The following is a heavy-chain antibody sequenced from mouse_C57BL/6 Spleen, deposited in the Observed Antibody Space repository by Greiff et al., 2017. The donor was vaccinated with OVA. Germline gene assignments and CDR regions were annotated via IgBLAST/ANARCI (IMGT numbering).Heavy chain of an antibody. CDR3: ARLATGTLFDY. Sequence: VQLQQSGAELVKPGASVKISCKASGYAFSSYWMNWVKQRPGKGLEWIGQIYPGDGDTNYNGKFKGKATLTADKSSSTAYMQLSSLTSEDSAVYFCARLATGTLFDYWGQGTTLTVSS. CDR2: IYPGDGDT. J-gene: IGHJ2*01. D-gene: IGHD4-1*01. CDR1: GYAFSSYW. V-gene: IGHV1-80*01.